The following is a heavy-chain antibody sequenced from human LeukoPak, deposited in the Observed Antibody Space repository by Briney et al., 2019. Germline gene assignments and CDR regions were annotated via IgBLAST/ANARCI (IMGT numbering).Heavy chain of an antibody. D-gene: IGHD6-19*01. J-gene: IGHJ4*02. V-gene: IGHV3-30*18. Sequence: PGRSLRLSCAASGFTFSSYGMHWVRQAPGKGLEWVAVISYDGSNKYYADSVKGRFTISRDNSKNTLYLQMNSLRAEDTAVYYCAKGGIAVAGRRNYYFDYWGQGTLVTVSS. CDR2: ISYDGSNK. CDR1: GFTFSSYG. CDR3: AKGGIAVAGRRNYYFDY.